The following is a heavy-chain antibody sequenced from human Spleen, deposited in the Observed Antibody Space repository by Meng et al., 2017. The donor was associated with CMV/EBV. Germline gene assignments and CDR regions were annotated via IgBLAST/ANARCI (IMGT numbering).Heavy chain of an antibody. V-gene: IGHV4-59*01. J-gene: IGHJ6*02. CDR2: IYYSGST. D-gene: IGHD2-21*01. Sequence: ESLKISCTVSGGSISNYYWTWVRQPPGKGLEYIGYIYYSGSTNYNPSLKSRVTISVDRSENQFSLKLSSVTAADTAVYYCARRSYSYYGMDVWGPGSTVTVSS. CDR1: GGSISNYY. CDR3: ARRSYSYYGMDV.